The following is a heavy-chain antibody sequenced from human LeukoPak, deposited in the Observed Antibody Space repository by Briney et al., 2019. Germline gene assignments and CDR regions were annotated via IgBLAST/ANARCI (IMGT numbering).Heavy chain of an antibody. D-gene: IGHD6-13*01. CDR2: IKEDGSEK. V-gene: IGHV3-7*05. Sequence: GGSLRLSCAASGFTFDSYWMSWVRQAPGKGLEWVANIKEDGSEKYYVDSVKGRFTISRDNAKNSMHLQMNSLRAEDTAMYYCAREIGSAARGRWGQGTLVTVSS. CDR3: AREIGSAARGR. J-gene: IGHJ4*02. CDR1: GFTFDSYW.